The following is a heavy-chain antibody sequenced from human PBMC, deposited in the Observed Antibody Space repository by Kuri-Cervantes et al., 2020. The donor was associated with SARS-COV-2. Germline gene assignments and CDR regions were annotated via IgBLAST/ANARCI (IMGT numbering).Heavy chain of an antibody. V-gene: IGHV3-73*01. CDR3: TKWLLSHSGYDYSGYYGMDV. D-gene: IGHD5-12*01. CDR2: IRSKANSYAT. Sequence: GESLKISCAASGFTFSGSAMHWVRQASGKGLEWVGRIRSKANSYATAYAASVKGRFTISRDDSKNTAYLQMNSLKTEDTAVYYCTKWLLSHSGYDYSGYYGMDVWGQGTTVTVSS. J-gene: IGHJ6*02. CDR1: GFTFSGSA.